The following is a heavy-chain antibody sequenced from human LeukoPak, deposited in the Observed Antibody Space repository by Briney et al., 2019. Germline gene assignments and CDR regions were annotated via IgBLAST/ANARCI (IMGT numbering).Heavy chain of an antibody. D-gene: IGHD4-23*01. CDR2: LDSSGST. Sequence: SETLSLTCTVSGGSISSRSDYWGWIRQTPGKGLEWIGNLDSSGSTYYNPSLKSRVTICVGTSKNQFSLNLRSVTAADTAIYFCSRSHDYGGLYFYYHMDVWGKGITATVSS. V-gene: IGHV4-39*01. CDR1: GGSISSRSDY. J-gene: IGHJ6*03. CDR3: SRSHDYGGLYFYYHMDV.